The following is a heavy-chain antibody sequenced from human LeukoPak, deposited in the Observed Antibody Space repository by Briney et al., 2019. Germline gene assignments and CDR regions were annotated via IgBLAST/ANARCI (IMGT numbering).Heavy chain of an antibody. CDR3: ATQILLCHYY. V-gene: IGHV4-34*01. J-gene: IGHJ4*02. D-gene: IGHD3-10*01. CDR1: GGSFTDYY. CDR2: INHSGIT. Sequence: SETLSLTCAVYGGSFTDYYWNWIRQPPGKGLEWIGEINHSGITHYNPSLKSRVTISADTSKNQFSLKLNSVTAADTAIYYCATQILLCHYYWGQGTLVTVSS.